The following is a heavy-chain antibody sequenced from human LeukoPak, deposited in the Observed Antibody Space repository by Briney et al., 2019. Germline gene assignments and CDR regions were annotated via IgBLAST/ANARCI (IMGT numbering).Heavy chain of an antibody. CDR1: GLTFTSHG. Sequence: GGSLRLSCTTYGLTFTSHGFHWLRQVVGKRLEWVAFVRNDGSDTYHANSVQGRFSISRDNSKNTLYLQMNSLRVEDTAIYYCARDRGKDYFDCWGQGTQVTVSS. J-gene: IGHJ4*02. CDR3: ARDRGKDYFDC. CDR2: VRNDGSDT. D-gene: IGHD4-23*01. V-gene: IGHV3-30*02.